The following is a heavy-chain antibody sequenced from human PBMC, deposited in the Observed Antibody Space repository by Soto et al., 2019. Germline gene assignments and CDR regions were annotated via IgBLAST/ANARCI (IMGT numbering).Heavy chain of an antibody. V-gene: IGHV3-23*01. CDR2: ISDSGGTT. CDR3: AKELSYNSGRPFDY. CDR1: GFAFSTYA. Sequence: LRLSCAASGFAFSTYAMTWVRQAPGKGLEWVSSISDSGGTTFYADSVKGRFTVSRVNSKNTLYLQMNSLRAEDTALYYCAKELSYNSGRPFDYWGHGTLVTVSS. D-gene: IGHD3-10*01. J-gene: IGHJ4*01.